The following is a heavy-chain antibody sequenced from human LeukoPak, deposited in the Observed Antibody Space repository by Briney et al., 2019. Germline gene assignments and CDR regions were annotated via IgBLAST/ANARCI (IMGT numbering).Heavy chain of an antibody. D-gene: IGHD3-22*01. CDR3: ARGRLDYYDSSGRMYYFDY. J-gene: IGHJ4*02. CDR2: IIPIFGTA. V-gene: IGHV1-69*13. Sequence: SVKVSCKASGGTFSSYAISWVRQAPGQGLEWMGRIIPIFGTANYAQKFQGRVTITSDESTSTAYMELSSLRSEDTAVYYCARGRLDYYDSSGRMYYFDYWGQGTLVTVSS. CDR1: GGTFSSYA.